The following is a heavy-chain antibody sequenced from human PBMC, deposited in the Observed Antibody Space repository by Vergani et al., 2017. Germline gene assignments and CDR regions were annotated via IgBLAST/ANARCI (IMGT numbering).Heavy chain of an antibody. CDR3: ARETTYDRSGYYVSGAFDI. CDR2: IWYDGSNK. J-gene: IGHJ3*02. Sequence: QVQLVESGGGVVQPGRSLRLSCAASGFTFSSYGMHWVRQAPGKGLEWVAVIWYDGSNKYYADSVKGRFTISRDNSKNTLYLQMNSLRAEDTAVYYCARETTYDRSGYYVSGAFDIWGQGTMVTVSS. CDR1: GFTFSSYG. D-gene: IGHD3-22*01. V-gene: IGHV3-33*01.